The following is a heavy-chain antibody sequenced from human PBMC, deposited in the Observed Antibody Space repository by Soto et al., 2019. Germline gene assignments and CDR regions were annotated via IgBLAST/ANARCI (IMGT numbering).Heavy chain of an antibody. V-gene: IGHV3-49*04. Sequence: GGSLRLSCTASGFTFGDYAMRWVRQAPGKGLEWVGFIRSKAYGGTTEYAASVKGRFTISRDDSKSIAYLQMNSLKTEDTAVYYWTRRDTAMVGITMTPRDDDGFDICGQGTMVTVAS. CDR1: GFTFGDYA. CDR2: IRSKAYGGTT. D-gene: IGHD5-18*01. J-gene: IGHJ3*02. CDR3: TRRDTAMVGITMTPRDDDGFDI.